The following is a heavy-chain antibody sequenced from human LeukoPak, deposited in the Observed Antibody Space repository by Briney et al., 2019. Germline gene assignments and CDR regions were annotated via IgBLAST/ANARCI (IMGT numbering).Heavy chain of an antibody. D-gene: IGHD3/OR15-3a*01. V-gene: IGHV1-69*06. CDR3: ARADDFCVNGVCAFGMDV. J-gene: IGHJ6*02. CDR2: IIPWSGST. CDR1: RDIFGTYV. Sequence: GSSVRVSCKPSRDIFGTYVIAWVRQAPGHGLEWMGRIIPWSGSTDYAEKFQGRLSISVDKSTRTANLDLSGLTSGDTAVYFCARADDFCVNGVCAFGMDVWGQGTTVIVSS.